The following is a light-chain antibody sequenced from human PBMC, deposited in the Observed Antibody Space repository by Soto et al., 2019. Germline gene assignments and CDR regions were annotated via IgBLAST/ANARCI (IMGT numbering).Light chain of an antibody. CDR2: DVS. CDR3: QQRSDWPLT. J-gene: IGKJ5*01. V-gene: IGKV3-11*01. Sequence: EIVLTQSPATLSLSPGERATLSCWASQSVNRYLVWYQQKPGQAPRLLIYDVSNRASGIPARFSGSGSETDFTLTISSLEPEDFAVYYCQQRSDWPLTFGQGARLEI. CDR1: QSVNRY.